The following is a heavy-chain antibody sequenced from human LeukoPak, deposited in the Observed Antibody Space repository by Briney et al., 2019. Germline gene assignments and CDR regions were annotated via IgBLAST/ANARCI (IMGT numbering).Heavy chain of an antibody. D-gene: IGHD1-26*01. J-gene: IGHJ4*02. V-gene: IGHV3-30*02. CDR2: IRYEESDK. CDR1: GFTFSQYG. CDR3: AKEYTGCCSPFPSFFDH. Sequence: GGSLSLSRATSGFTFSQYGMHWVRQPPGRGLDWVAHIRYEESDKYYAGSVKGRFIIHRDNSKNTLYLQMNGLRAEDAAVYYCAKEYTGCCSPFPSFFDHWGQGTLVTVSS.